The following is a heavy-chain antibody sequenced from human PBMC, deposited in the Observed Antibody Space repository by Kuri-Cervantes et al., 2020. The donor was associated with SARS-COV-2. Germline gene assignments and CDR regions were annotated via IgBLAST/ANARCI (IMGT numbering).Heavy chain of an antibody. J-gene: IGHJ3*02. V-gene: IGHV3-11*01. CDR2: IGPSGTTK. D-gene: IGHD3-22*01. CDR1: GFIFSDYY. Sequence: GGSLRLSCTASGFIFSDYYMTWIRQAPGKGLEWVSNIGPSGTTKYYADSVKGRFTISRDNAKNSLYLQMNSLRAEDTAVYYCAKCSGPTMIVVVMSAFDIWGQGTMVTVSS. CDR3: AKCSGPTMIVVVMSAFDI.